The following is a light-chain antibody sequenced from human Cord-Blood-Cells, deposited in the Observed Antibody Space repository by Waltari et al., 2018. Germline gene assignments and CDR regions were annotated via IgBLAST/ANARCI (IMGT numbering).Light chain of an antibody. CDR3: QQSYSTPRGVT. CDR1: QSISSY. Sequence: DIHMTQSPSSLSASVGHGVPITCRASQSISSYLNWYQPKPGKHPKLLIYAASTLQSGVPSRFSGSGSGTDFTLTISSLQPEDFATYYCQQSYSTPRGVTFGGGTKVEIK. V-gene: IGKV1-39*01. J-gene: IGKJ4*01. CDR2: AAS.